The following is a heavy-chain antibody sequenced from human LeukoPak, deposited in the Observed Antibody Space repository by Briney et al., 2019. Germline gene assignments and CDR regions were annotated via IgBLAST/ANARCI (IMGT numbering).Heavy chain of an antibody. CDR1: GVSINTYY. J-gene: IGHJ4*02. D-gene: IGHD2-15*01. V-gene: IGHV4-59*12. Sequence: SETLSLTCSVSGVSINTYYWSWIRQPPGKGLEWIGYIHYSGGTKYNPSLKSRVTISADTSKNQFSLKLSSVTAADTAVYYCARRGYGDSWGQGTLVTVSS. CDR3: ARRGYGDS. CDR2: IHYSGGT.